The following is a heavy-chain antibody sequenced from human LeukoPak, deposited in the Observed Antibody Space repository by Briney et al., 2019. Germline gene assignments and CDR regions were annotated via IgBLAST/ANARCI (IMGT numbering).Heavy chain of an antibody. Sequence: ASVTVSCKASGYTFTSNYIHWVRQAPGQGLEWMGMIYPRDGSTSYAQKFQGRVSVTRDTSTSTVHMELSGLRSEDTAVYYCAGDQEGFDYWGQGTLVTVSS. CDR1: GYTFTSNY. V-gene: IGHV1-46*01. CDR2: IYPRDGST. CDR3: AGDQEGFDY. J-gene: IGHJ4*02.